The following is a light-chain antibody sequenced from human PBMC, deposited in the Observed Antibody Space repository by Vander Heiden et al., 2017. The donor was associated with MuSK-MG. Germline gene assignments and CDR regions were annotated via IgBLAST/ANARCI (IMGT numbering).Light chain of an antibody. J-gene: IGLJ2*01. CDR2: DVS. Sequence: QSALTQSASVSGSPGQSYTISCTGPSSAVGGYNYVSWYQHHPGKVPKLMIYDVSNRPSVVSNRFAGSKSGNTASLTISGLQAEDEADYYCCSYTSISTIIFGGGTKLTVL. CDR1: SSAVGGYNY. CDR3: CSYTSISTII. V-gene: IGLV2-14*03.